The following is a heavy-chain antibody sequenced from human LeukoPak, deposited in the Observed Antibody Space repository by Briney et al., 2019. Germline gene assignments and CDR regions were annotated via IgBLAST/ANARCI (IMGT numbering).Heavy chain of an antibody. V-gene: IGHV1-18*01. CDR2: ISAYNGNT. CDR1: GYTFTSYG. J-gene: IGHJ3*02. Sequence: GASVKVSCKASGYTFTSYGISWVRQAPGQGLEWMGWISAYNGNTNYAQKLQGRVTMTTDTSTSTAYMELRSLRSDDTAVYYCAREEPGDSSGYYSHDAFHIWGQGTMVTVSS. CDR3: AREEPGDSSGYYSHDAFHI. D-gene: IGHD3-22*01.